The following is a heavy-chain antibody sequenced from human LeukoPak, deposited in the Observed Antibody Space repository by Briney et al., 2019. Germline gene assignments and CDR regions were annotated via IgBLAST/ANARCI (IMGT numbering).Heavy chain of an antibody. CDR3: TRGRLRS. CDR1: GFTFSNYW. J-gene: IGHJ5*02. CDR2: TNEDGSEK. Sequence: GGSLRLSCAASGFTFSNYWTNWVRQGPGKGLEWVANTNEDGSEKYYVDSVKGRFTISRDNAKNSLYLEMNSLRVDDTAMYYCTRGRLRSWGQGTLVTVSS. V-gene: IGHV3-7*03.